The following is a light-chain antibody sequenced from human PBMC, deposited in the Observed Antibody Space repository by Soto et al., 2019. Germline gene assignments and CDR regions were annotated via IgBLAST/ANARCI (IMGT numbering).Light chain of an antibody. CDR2: DAS. Sequence: EIVLTQSPATLSLSPGDTATLSCRASQSVSIWLSWYQQKPGQAPRLLIYDASNRATGIPARFSGSGSGTDFTLTISSLEPEDFAVYYCQQRSNWITFGQGTRLE. CDR1: QSVSIW. V-gene: IGKV3-11*01. J-gene: IGKJ5*01. CDR3: QQRSNWIT.